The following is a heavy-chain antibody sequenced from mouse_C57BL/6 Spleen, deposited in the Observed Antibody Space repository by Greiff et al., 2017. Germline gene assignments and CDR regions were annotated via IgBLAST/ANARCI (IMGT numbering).Heavy chain of an antibody. D-gene: IGHD1-1*01. Sequence: QVQLQQPGAELVKPGASVKMSCKASGYTFTSYWITWVKQRPGQGLEWIGDIYPGSGSTNYNEKFKGKATFTAATSSNTAYMQLSSLTTEDSAIYYCARGVYYYGSSYYAMDYWGQGTSVTVSS. CDR3: ARGVYYYGSSYYAMDY. V-gene: IGHV1-55*01. CDR1: GYTFTSYW. CDR2: IYPGSGST. J-gene: IGHJ4*01.